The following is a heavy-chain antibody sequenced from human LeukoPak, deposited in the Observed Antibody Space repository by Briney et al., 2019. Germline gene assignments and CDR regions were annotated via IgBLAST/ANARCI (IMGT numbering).Heavy chain of an antibody. Sequence: PGGSLRLSCAASGFTFDDYGMSWVRQAPGKGLEWVSGINWNGGSTGYADSVKGRFTISRDNAKNSLYLQMNSLRAEDTALYYCARDNSIEWNSGRAFDIWGQGTMVTVSS. D-gene: IGHD2/OR15-2a*01. CDR1: GFTFDDYG. CDR2: INWNGGST. CDR3: ARDNSIEWNSGRAFDI. J-gene: IGHJ3*02. V-gene: IGHV3-20*04.